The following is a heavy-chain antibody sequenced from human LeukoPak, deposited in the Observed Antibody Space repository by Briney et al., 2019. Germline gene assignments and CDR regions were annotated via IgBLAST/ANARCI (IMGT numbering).Heavy chain of an antibody. J-gene: IGHJ5*02. CDR2: ISSSSTTA. Sequence: GGSLRLSCAASGFTFSTYNMHWIRQAPGEGLGWVSYISSSSTTAYYADSVKGRFTISRDNARNSLYLQMNSLREEDTAVYYCAREVTSAASNWFDPWGQGTLVTVS. V-gene: IGHV3-48*02. D-gene: IGHD2-2*01. CDR1: GFTFSTYN. CDR3: AREVTSAASNWFDP.